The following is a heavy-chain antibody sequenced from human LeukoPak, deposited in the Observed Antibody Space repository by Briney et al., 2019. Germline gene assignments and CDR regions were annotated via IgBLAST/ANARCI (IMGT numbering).Heavy chain of an antibody. J-gene: IGHJ4*02. Sequence: GGSLRLSCAASGLTFISYAMSWVRQAPGKGLEWVSTISGSGGRTSYADSVKGRFTISRDNSKNTLYLQVNSLRVEDTAVYYCAMAVIGSGWTLDYWGQGTLVTVSS. V-gene: IGHV3-23*01. CDR3: AMAVIGSGWTLDY. D-gene: IGHD6-19*01. CDR1: GLTFISYA. CDR2: ISGSGGRT.